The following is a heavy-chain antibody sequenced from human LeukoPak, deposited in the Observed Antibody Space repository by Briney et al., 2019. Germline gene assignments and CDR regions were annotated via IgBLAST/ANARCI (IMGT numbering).Heavy chain of an antibody. CDR1: AGSINSSSYY. Sequence: PSETLSLTCAVSAGSINSSSYYWGWIRQPPGKGPEWIGTIYYSGSTYHNPSLKSRVTISVDTSKNQSSLKLSSVTAADTAVYYCARLPMAMGVFDNWGQGTLVTVSS. CDR3: ARLPMAMGVFDN. V-gene: IGHV4-39*01. D-gene: IGHD3-10*01. J-gene: IGHJ4*02. CDR2: IYYSGST.